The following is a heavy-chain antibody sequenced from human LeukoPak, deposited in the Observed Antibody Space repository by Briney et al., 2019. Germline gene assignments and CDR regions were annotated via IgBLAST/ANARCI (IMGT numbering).Heavy chain of an antibody. CDR3: AKPPTGSNTWYGWFDP. CDR2: IYYSGST. Sequence: SETLSLTCTVSGGSISSHYWSWIRQPPGKGLEWIGYIYYSGSTNYNPSLKSRVTISVDTSKNQFSLKLSSVTAADTAVYYCAKPPTGSNTWYGWFDPWGQGTLVTVSS. D-gene: IGHD6-13*01. V-gene: IGHV4-59*11. CDR1: GGSISSHY. J-gene: IGHJ5*02.